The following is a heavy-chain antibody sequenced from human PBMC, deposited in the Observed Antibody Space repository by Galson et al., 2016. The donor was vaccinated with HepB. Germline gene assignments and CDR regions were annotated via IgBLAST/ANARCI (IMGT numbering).Heavy chain of an antibody. CDR3: ARGHYSRWLPWYDL. V-gene: IGHV5-51*01. D-gene: IGHD6-13*01. CDR2: IYLADSDA. J-gene: IGHJ5*02. CDR1: GHNVTNYW. Sequence: QSGAEVKKPGESLKISCTVSGHNVTNYWIGWVRQMPGKSLEWMGIIYLADSDARYSPSFQGQVSISVDKSIFTAYLHWNTLKASDTAIYYCARGHYSRWLPWYDLWGQGTRVTVSS.